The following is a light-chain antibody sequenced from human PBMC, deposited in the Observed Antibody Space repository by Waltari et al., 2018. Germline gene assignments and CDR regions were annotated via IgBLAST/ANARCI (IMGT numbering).Light chain of an antibody. CDR2: DVS. CDR1: SSYVGAYYY. V-gene: IGLV2-14*01. J-gene: IGLJ1*01. CDR3: SSYTNSNTRV. Sequence: SALTHPPPVSASPGQSVTIPCTGTSSYVGAYYYVSWYQQHPGKTPQVIIYDVSKRPSGVSYRFSGSKSGNTASLTISGLQAEDEADYYCSSYTNSNTRVFGTGTKVTVL.